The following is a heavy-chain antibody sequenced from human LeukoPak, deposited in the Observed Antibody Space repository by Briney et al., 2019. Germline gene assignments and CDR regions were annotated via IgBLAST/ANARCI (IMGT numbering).Heavy chain of an antibody. J-gene: IGHJ4*02. V-gene: IGHV4-59*01. CDR2: IYYTGTT. CDR3: AREWGTGSSDY. Sequence: SETLSLTCTVSGGSINRYYWSWIRQSPGKGQEWIAWIYYTGTTNYNPSLKSRVTISVDTSKNQFSLRLTSVTAADTAVYFCAREWGTGSSDYWGQGILVTVSS. CDR1: GGSINRYY. D-gene: IGHD1-1*01.